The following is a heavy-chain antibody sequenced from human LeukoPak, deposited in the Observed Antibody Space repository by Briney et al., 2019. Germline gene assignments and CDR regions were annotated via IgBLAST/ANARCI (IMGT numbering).Heavy chain of an antibody. Sequence: SETLSLTCTVPGYSISSGYYWGWLRPPPGKGLEWIGSFYHSGSTYYNPSLKRRLTISVDTSNNQFSLKLSSVTAADTAVYYCARALSYCSSTSCYNNWFDPWGQGTLVTVSS. D-gene: IGHD2-2*02. CDR2: FYHSGST. V-gene: IGHV4-38-2*02. CDR1: GYSISSGYY. J-gene: IGHJ5*02. CDR3: ARALSYCSSTSCYNNWFDP.